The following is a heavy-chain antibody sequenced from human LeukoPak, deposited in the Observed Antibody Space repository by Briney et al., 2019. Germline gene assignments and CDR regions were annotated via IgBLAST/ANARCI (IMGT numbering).Heavy chain of an antibody. CDR3: ARAYSSSWYWFDR. CDR1: GGSISSYY. CDR2: IYYSGST. V-gene: IGHV4-59*08. Sequence: SDTLSLTCTVSGGSISSYYWIWIRQPPGKGLEWIGYIYYSGSTNYNPSLKSRVTISVDTSKNQFSLKLSSVTAADTAVYYCARAYSSSWYWFDRGGQGTLVTVSS. J-gene: IGHJ5*02. D-gene: IGHD6-13*01.